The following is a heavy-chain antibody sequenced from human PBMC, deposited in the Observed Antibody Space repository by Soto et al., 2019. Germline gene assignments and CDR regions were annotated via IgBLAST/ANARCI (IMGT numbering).Heavy chain of an antibody. D-gene: IGHD6-13*01. V-gene: IGHV3-30*18. CDR1: GFTFSSYG. CDR2: ISYDGSNK. J-gene: IGHJ5*02. Sequence: PGGSLRLSCAASGFTFSSYGMHWVRQAPGKGLEWVAVISYDGSNKYYADSVKGRFTISRDNSKNTLYLQMNSLRAEDTAVYYCAKDNAVGIAAAGTDWFDPWGQGTLVTVSS. CDR3: AKDNAVGIAAAGTDWFDP.